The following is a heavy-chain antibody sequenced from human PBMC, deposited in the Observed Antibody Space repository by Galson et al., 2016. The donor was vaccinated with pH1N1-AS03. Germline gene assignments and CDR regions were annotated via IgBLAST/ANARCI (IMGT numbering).Heavy chain of an antibody. D-gene: IGHD3-22*01. J-gene: IGHJ4*02. Sequence: SVKVSCKASTDNFVDYGISWVRQAPGQGLEWMGGIVPFSVTTNYAQKFQGRISITADESTSTAYMELSSLTSEDTAVYYCARDRYHGLPGDYYESAYWGQGSLVIASS. CDR3: ARDRYHGLPGDYYESAY. CDR2: IVPFSVTT. V-gene: IGHV1-69*13. CDR1: TDNFVDYG.